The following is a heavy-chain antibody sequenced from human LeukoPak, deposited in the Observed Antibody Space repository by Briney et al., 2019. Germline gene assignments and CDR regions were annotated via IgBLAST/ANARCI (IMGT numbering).Heavy chain of an antibody. CDR2: IKEDGGEK. Sequence: GGSLRLSCAASGFTFGNYWMSWVRQAPGKGLEWVANIKEDGGEKYYVDSVKGRFTISRDNAKNSLYLQMNSLRAEDTAVYYCATNAGWFRLDSWGQGALVTVSS. CDR3: ATNAGWFRLDS. CDR1: GFTFGNYW. J-gene: IGHJ4*02. V-gene: IGHV3-7*05. D-gene: IGHD2-15*01.